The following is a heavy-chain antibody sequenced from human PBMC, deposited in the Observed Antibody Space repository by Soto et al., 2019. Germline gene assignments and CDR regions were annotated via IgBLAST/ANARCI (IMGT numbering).Heavy chain of an antibody. Sequence: QVQLVQSGAEVKKPGSSVKVSCKASGGTFSSYTISWVRQAPGQGLEWMGRIIPILGIANYAQKFQGRVTITADKSTSTAYMELSSLRSDDTAVYYCARESSGRYCSSTSCSTDDYWGHGPLVTVSS. CDR2: IIPILGIA. V-gene: IGHV1-69*08. CDR1: GGTFSSYT. CDR3: ARESSGRYCSSTSCSTDDY. D-gene: IGHD2-2*02. J-gene: IGHJ4*01.